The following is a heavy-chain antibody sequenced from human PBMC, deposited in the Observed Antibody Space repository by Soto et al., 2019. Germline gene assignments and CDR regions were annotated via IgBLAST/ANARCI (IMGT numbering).Heavy chain of an antibody. CDR3: FLLVGGYYYYGMDV. J-gene: IGHJ6*02. V-gene: IGHV4-59*08. CDR1: GGSISSYY. D-gene: IGHD3-10*01. Sequence: SETLSLTCTVSGGSISSYYWSWIRQPPGKGLEWIGYIYYSGSTNYNPSLKSRVTISVDTSKNQFSLKLSSVTAADTAVYYCFLLVGGYYYYGMDVWGQGTTVTVSS. CDR2: IYYSGST.